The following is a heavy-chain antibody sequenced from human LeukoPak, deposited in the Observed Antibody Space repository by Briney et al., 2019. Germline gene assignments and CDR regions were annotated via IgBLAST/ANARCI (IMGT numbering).Heavy chain of an antibody. V-gene: IGHV1-46*01. D-gene: IGHD3-22*01. J-gene: IGHJ4*02. CDR1: GYTFTRNY. Sequence: VASVKVSCKASGYTFTRNYMHWVRQAPGQGLEWMGVISPSGSSTSYAQKFQGRVTMTRDTSTSIVYMDLSSLRSEDTAVYYCAREGSDSSGYFDYWGLGTLVTVSS. CDR2: ISPSGSST. CDR3: AREGSDSSGYFDY.